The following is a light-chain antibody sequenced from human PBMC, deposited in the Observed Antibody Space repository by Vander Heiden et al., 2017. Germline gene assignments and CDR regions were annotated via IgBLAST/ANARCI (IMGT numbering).Light chain of an antibody. J-gene: IGLJ2*01. CDR1: SSNIGSNY. Sequence: QSVLTPPPSASGPPGQRVPISCSGSSSNIGSNYVYWYQQLPGTAPKRLIYRNNQRPSGVPDRFSGSKSGTSASLAISGLRSEDEADDDCAAWDDSLSGVVFGGGTKLTVL. CDR2: RNN. V-gene: IGLV1-47*01. CDR3: AAWDDSLSGVV.